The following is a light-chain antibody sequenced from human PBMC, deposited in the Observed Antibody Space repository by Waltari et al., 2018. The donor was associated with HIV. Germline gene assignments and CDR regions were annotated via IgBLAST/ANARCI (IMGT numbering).Light chain of an antibody. CDR1: QAVNNN. CDR3: QQSDNWPPRT. J-gene: IGKJ4*01. V-gene: IGKV3-15*01. Sequence: EIVMTQSPATLSVSPGERVTLSCRASQAVNNNLAWYQHKPAQAPRLLIYDASTRATGIPARFSGSGSETEVTLTISSRQSEDFAVYYCQQSDNWPPRTFGGGTKVEIK. CDR2: DAS.